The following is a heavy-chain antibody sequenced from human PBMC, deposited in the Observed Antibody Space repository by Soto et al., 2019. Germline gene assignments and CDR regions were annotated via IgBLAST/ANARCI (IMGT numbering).Heavy chain of an antibody. J-gene: IGHJ4*02. CDR3: TSSFY. V-gene: IGHV3-15*07. CDR1: GFTFNNAY. CDR2: IKSKTDGGTT. Sequence: EVQLVESGGGLVKPGGSLRLSCAASGFTFNNAYMNWVRRAPGKGLEWVGRIKSKTDGGTTDYAAPVKGRFTISRDDSKTSLYLQMNSLKTVDTALYYCTSSFYWGQVILVTVSS.